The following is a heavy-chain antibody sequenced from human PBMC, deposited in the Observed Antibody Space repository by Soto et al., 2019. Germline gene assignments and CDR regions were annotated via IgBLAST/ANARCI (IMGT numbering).Heavy chain of an antibody. Sequence: GESVKICCXGSGYSFTSYWIGWVRQMPGKGLEWMGIIYPGDSDTRYSPSFQGQVTISADKSISTAYLQWSSLKASDTAMYYCARDGQWLVRDAFDIWGQGTMVTVSS. D-gene: IGHD6-19*01. CDR2: IYPGDSDT. CDR3: ARDGQWLVRDAFDI. V-gene: IGHV5-51*01. J-gene: IGHJ3*02. CDR1: GYSFTSYW.